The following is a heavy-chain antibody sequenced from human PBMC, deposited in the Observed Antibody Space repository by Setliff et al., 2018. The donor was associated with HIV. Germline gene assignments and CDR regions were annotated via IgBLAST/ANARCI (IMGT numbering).Heavy chain of an antibody. CDR3: ARLAGQRTIAAADYFFDF. CDR1: GYSISSGYY. D-gene: IGHD6-13*01. CDR2: FYHSGSS. Sequence: PSETLSLTCAVSGYSISSGYYWGWIRQPPGKGLEWIGSFYHSGSSYYSPSLKSRVTLFLDTSKNQFSLTLNSLTAADTAVYYCARLAGQRTIAAADYFFDFWGQGALVTVSS. V-gene: IGHV4-38-2*01. J-gene: IGHJ4*02.